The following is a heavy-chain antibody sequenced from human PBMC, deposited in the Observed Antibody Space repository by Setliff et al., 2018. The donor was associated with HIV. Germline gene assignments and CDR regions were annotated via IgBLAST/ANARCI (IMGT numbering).Heavy chain of an antibody. CDR3: ARDPIRGYISEGYFDV. V-gene: IGHV1-2*02. Sequence: ASVKVSCKASGYRFTDYCMVWVRQAPGQGLEWMGWMNPNSGDTNYAQNLQDRVTMTWDTSISTAYMELSRLRSDDTALYYCARDPIRGYISEGYFDVWGRGTPVTVSS. CDR1: GYRFTDYC. D-gene: IGHD5-18*01. J-gene: IGHJ2*01. CDR2: MNPNSGDT.